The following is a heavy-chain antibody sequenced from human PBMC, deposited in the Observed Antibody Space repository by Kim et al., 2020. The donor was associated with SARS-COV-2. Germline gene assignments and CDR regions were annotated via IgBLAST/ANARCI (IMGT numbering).Heavy chain of an antibody. J-gene: IGHJ5*02. V-gene: IGHV4-39*01. CDR2: IYYSGST. CDR3: ARTKSITIFWGWFDP. CDR1: GGSISSSSYY. D-gene: IGHD3-9*01. Sequence: SETLSLTCTVSGGSISSSSYYWGWIRQPPGKGLEWIGSIYYSGSTYYNPSLKSRVTISVDTSKNQFSLKLSSVTAADTAVYYCARTKSITIFWGWFDPWGQGTLVTVSS.